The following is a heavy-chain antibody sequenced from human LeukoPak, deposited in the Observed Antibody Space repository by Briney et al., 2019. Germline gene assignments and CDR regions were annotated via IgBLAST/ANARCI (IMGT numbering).Heavy chain of an antibody. J-gene: IGHJ4*02. CDR3: ARRYYYNLGSFPFDF. Sequence: SETLSLTCAVYGGSFSGYYWSWIRQPPGKGLEWIGEIHNGGTTNYNPSLNSRVTISEDTSKNQFYLNLSSVTAADTAVYYCARRYYYNLGSFPFDFWGQGTLVTVSS. V-gene: IGHV4-34*01. CDR1: GGSFSGYY. CDR2: IHNGGTT. D-gene: IGHD3-10*01.